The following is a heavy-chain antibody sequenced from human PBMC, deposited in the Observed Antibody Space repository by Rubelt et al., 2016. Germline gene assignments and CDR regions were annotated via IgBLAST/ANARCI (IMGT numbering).Heavy chain of an antibody. Sequence: RYWMHWVRQAPGKGLVWVSRINTDGSTSYADSVKGRFTISRDNGKNTLHLQMNSLRAEDTAVYYCARLFTQRGYSGYDFYYGMDVWGQGTTVTVSS. CDR1: RYW. CDR2: INTDGST. V-gene: IGHV3-74*01. CDR3: ARLFTQRGYSGYDFYYGMDV. D-gene: IGHD5-12*01. J-gene: IGHJ6*02.